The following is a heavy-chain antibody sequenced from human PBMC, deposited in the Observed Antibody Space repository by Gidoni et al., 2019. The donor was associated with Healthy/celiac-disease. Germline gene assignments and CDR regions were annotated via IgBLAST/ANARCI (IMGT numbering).Heavy chain of an antibody. J-gene: IGHJ6*02. CDR1: GYTFTGYY. CDR2: INPNSGGT. D-gene: IGHD2-2*01. Sequence: QVQLVQSGAEVKKPGASVKVSCKASGYTFTGYYMHWVRQAPGQGLEWMGWINPNSGGTNYAQKFQGRVTMTRDTSISTAYMELSRLRSDDTAVYYCARVKADIVVVPAALLPYYYGMDVWGQGTTVTVSS. V-gene: IGHV1-2*02. CDR3: ARVKADIVVVPAALLPYYYGMDV.